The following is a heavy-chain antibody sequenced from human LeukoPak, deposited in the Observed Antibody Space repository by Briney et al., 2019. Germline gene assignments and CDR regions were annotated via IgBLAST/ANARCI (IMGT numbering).Heavy chain of an antibody. CDR2: IYYSGST. Sequence: SETLSLTCTVSGGSISSYYWSWIRQPPGKGLEWIGYIYYSGSTNYNPSLKSRVTISVDTSKNHFSLKLSSVTAADTAVYYCARGPYYDSSGYYSVAFDIWGQGTMVTVSS. J-gene: IGHJ3*02. V-gene: IGHV4-59*01. D-gene: IGHD3-22*01. CDR3: ARGPYYDSSGYYSVAFDI. CDR1: GGSISSYY.